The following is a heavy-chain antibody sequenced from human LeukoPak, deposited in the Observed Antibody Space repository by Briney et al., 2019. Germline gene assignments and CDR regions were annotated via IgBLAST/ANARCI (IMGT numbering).Heavy chain of an antibody. V-gene: IGHV3-66*01. CDR2: IYSGGST. CDR3: ARGRVVAGAFDY. J-gene: IGHJ4*02. CDR1: GFTFSSYG. Sequence: PGGSLRLSCAASGFTFSSYGMSWVRQAPGKGLEWVSVIYSGGSTYYAASVKGRFTISRDNSKNTLYLQMNSLRAEDTAVYYCARGRVVAGAFDYWGQGTLVTVSS. D-gene: IGHD2-15*01.